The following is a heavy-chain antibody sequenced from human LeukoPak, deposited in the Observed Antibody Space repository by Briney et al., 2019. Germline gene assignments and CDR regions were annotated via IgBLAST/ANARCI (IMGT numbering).Heavy chain of an antibody. CDR1: GYSISSGYY. Sequence: PSETLSLTCAVSGYSISSGYYWGWIRQPPGKGLEWIGRIYTSGSTNYNPSLKSRVTMSVDTSKNQFSLKLSSVTAADTAVYYCASARTTAFMDVWGKGTTVTVSS. V-gene: IGHV4-38-2*01. CDR3: ASARTTAFMDV. CDR2: IYTSGST. D-gene: IGHD2-2*01. J-gene: IGHJ6*04.